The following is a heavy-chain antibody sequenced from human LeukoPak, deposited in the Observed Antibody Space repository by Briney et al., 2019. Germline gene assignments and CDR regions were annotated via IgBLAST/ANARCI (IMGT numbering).Heavy chain of an antibody. CDR3: AKEGPGDSWPAFDL. Sequence: GGSLRLSCVASGFTPSHYAMHWVRQAPGKGLEWLAVISIDGTRQHYADSVMGRFTISRDVSKTTLFLQMNSLGDGDTALYYCAKEGPGDSWPAFDLWGRGTLVTVSS. CDR1: GFTPSHYA. CDR2: ISIDGTRQ. V-gene: IGHV3-30-3*01. D-gene: IGHD5-18*01. J-gene: IGHJ4*02.